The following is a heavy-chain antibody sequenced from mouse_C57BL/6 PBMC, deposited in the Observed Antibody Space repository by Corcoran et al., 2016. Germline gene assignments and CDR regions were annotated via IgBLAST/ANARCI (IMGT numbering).Heavy chain of an antibody. Sequence: EVQLQQSGAELVRPGASVKLSCTASGFNIKDYYMHWVKQRPEQGLEWIGRIDPEDGDTEYAPKFQGKATMTADTSSNTAYLQLSSLTSEDTAVYYCTTENYGSSYLAYWGQGTLVTVSA. CDR2: IDPEDGDT. D-gene: IGHD1-1*01. CDR1: GFNIKDYY. CDR3: TTENYGSSYLAY. J-gene: IGHJ3*01. V-gene: IGHV14-1*01.